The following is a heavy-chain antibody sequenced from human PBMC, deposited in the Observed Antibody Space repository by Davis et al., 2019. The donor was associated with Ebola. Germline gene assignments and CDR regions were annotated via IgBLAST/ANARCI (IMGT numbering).Heavy chain of an antibody. J-gene: IGHJ6*03. D-gene: IGHD3-10*02. V-gene: IGHV4-30-4*01. Sequence: PSETLSLTCTVSGGSISSGDYYWSWIRQPPGKGLEWIGYIYYSGSTYYNPSLKSRVTISVDTSKNQFSLKLSSVTAADTAVYYCARERPLFPLYYYYMDVWGKGTTVTVSS. CDR3: ARERPLFPLYYYYMDV. CDR2: IYYSGST. CDR1: GGSISSGDYY.